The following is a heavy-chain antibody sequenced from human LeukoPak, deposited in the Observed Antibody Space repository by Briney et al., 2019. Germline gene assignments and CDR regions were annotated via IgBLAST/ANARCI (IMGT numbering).Heavy chain of an antibody. Sequence: GAVRLSCAASGFTLSSYWMSWVGQAPGKWLDWVANIKQDGSEKYYVDSVKGPFTTSRDNAKISLYLQMNSLRAEDTAVYYCARDMGYDFWSGPPSYAFDIWGQGTMVTVSS. D-gene: IGHD3-3*01. V-gene: IGHV3-7*01. CDR1: GFTLSSYW. CDR2: IKQDGSEK. CDR3: ARDMGYDFWSGPPSYAFDI. J-gene: IGHJ3*02.